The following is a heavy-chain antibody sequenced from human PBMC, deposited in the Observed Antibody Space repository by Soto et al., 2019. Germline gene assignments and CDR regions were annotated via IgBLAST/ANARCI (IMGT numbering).Heavy chain of an antibody. V-gene: IGHV4-59*01. D-gene: IGHD3-3*01. CDR1: GGSISSYY. J-gene: IGHJ6*02. CDR2: IYYSGST. Sequence: SETLSLTCTVSGGSISSYYWSWIRQPPGKGLEWIGYIYYSGSTNYNPSLKSRVTISVDTSKNQFSLKLSSVTAADTAVYYCARGVSISQRSGGMDVWGQGTTVTVSS. CDR3: ARGVSISQRSGGMDV.